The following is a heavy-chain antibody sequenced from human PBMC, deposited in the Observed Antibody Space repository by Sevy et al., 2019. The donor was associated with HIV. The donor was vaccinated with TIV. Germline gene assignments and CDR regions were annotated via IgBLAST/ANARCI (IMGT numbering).Heavy chain of an antibody. V-gene: IGHV3-20*01. J-gene: IGHJ4*02. CDR3: ARGGCEYGEGEYYFDY. Sequence: GGSLRLSCAASGFTFDDYGMSWVRQAPGKGLEWVSGINWNGGSTGYADSVKGRFTISRDNAKNSLYLQMNSLRAEDTAVYDWARGGCEYGEGEYYFDYWGQGTLVTVSS. CDR1: GFTFDDYG. CDR2: INWNGGST. D-gene: IGHD4-17*01.